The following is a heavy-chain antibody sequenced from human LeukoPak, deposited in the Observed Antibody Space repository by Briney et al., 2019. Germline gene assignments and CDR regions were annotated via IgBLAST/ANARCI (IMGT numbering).Heavy chain of an antibody. CDR1: GFTFSSYG. V-gene: IGHV3-33*01. J-gene: IGHJ5*02. D-gene: IGHD2-2*01. CDR3: ARGRKVPPPFDP. Sequence: GGSLRLSCAASGFTFSSYGMHWVRQAPGKGLEWVAVIWYDGSNKYYADSVKGRFTISRDNSKNTLYLQMNSLRAEDTAVYYCARGRKVPPPFDPWGQGTLVTVSS. CDR2: IWYDGSNK.